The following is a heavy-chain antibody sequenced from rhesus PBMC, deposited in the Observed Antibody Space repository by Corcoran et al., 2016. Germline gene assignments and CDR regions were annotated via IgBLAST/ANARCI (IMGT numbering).Heavy chain of an antibody. CDR2: IRSGGST. J-gene: IGHJ5-2*02. V-gene: IGHV4-160*01. CDR3: ARQNSGILEDV. CDR1: GGSVSGYW. D-gene: IGHD2-27*01. Sequence: QVQLQQWGEGLVKPSETLSLTCAVSGGSVSGYWWGWIREPPGKGLEWIGRIRSGGSTNYNPSLKSRVTISIDTSKNQFSLKLSSVTAADTAVYYCARQNSGILEDVWGRGVLVTVSS.